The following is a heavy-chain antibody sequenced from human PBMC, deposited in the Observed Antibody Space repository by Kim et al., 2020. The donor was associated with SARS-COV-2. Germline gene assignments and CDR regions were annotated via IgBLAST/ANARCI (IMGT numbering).Heavy chain of an antibody. J-gene: IGHJ6*02. Sequence: KGRFTISRDNSENTLYLQMNSLRAEDTAVYYCAKDLHYYTSVSWYYYGMDVWGQGTTVTVSS. V-gene: IGHV3-30*02. CDR3: AKDLHYYTSVSWYYYGMDV. D-gene: IGHD3-10*01.